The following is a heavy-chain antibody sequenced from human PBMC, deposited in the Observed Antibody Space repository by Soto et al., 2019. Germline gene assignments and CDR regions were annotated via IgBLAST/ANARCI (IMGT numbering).Heavy chain of an antibody. CDR1: GGTFSSYA. CDR3: ARDRETDIVVVPAAIRSPYYYYGMDV. D-gene: IGHD2-2*01. CDR2: IIPIFGTA. J-gene: IGHJ6*02. Sequence: ASVKVSCKASGGTFSSYAISWVRQAPGQGLEWMGGIIPIFGTANYAQKFQGRVTITADESTSTAYMELSSLRSEDTAVYYCARDRETDIVVVPAAIRSPYYYYGMDVWGQGTTVTVS. V-gene: IGHV1-69*13.